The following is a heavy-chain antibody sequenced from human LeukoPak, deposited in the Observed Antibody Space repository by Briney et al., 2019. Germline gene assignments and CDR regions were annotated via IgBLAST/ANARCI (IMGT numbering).Heavy chain of an antibody. Sequence: SETLSLTCAVYGGSFSGYSWSWIRQPPGKGLEWIGYIYHSGSTYYNPSLKSRVTISVDRSKNQFSLKLSSVTAADTAVYYCARVSGYYYGSSGQGAREFDYWGQGTLVTVSS. CDR3: ARVSGYYYGSSGQGAREFDY. J-gene: IGHJ4*02. CDR2: IYHSGST. CDR1: GGSFSGYS. V-gene: IGHV4-30-2*01. D-gene: IGHD3-22*01.